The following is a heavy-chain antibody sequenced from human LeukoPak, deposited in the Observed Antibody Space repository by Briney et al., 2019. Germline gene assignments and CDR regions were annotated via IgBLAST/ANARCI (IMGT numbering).Heavy chain of an antibody. V-gene: IGHV3-9*03. CDR2: ISWNSGSI. Sequence: PGGSLRLSCAASGFTFDDYAMHWVRQAPGKGLEWVSGISWNSGSIGHADSVKGRFTISRDNAKNSLYLQMNSLRAEDMALYYCAKGYCSSTSCYEFDYWGQGTLVTVSS. CDR3: AKGYCSSTSCYEFDY. CDR1: GFTFDDYA. D-gene: IGHD2-2*01. J-gene: IGHJ4*02.